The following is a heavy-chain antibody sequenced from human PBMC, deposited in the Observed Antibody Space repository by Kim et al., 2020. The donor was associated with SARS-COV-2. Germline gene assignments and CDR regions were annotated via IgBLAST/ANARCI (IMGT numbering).Heavy chain of an antibody. Sequence: YGDSVRGRFTISRDNSKNMVHLQMNSLRAEDTAVYYCARGNYYFYYGMDVWGQGTTVTVSS. J-gene: IGHJ6*02. V-gene: IGHV3-33*01. CDR3: ARGNYYFYYGMDV.